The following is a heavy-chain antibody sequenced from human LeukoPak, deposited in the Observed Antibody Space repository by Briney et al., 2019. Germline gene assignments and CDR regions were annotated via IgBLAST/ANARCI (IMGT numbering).Heavy chain of an antibody. CDR2: ISSNGGST. D-gene: IGHD3-22*01. CDR1: GFTFSSYA. J-gene: IGHJ1*01. CDR3: ARAIGVTMISGSFQH. Sequence: PGGSLRLSCSASGFTFSSYATHWVRQAPGKGLEYVSGISSNGGSTYYADAVKGRFTISRDNSKNTLYLQMSSLRVEDTAIYYCARAIGVTMISGSFQHWGQGTLVTVSS. V-gene: IGHV3-64D*09.